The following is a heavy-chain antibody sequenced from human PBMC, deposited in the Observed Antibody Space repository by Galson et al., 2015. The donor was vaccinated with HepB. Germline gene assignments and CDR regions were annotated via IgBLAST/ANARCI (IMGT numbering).Heavy chain of an antibody. CDR2: IYNSGST. CDR1: GGSISSGDYY. J-gene: IGHJ6*03. CDR3: AREGYCTTRRGGRDHYYYYYMDV. V-gene: IGHV4-30-4*01. Sequence: TLSLTCTVSGGSISSGDYYWSWIRQPPGKGLEWIGHIYNSGSTQYNPSLKSRVTISVDASENQFSLKLTSVPAADTAMYYCAREGYCTTRRGGRDHYYYYYMDVWGKGTTVTVSS. D-gene: IGHD2-15*01.